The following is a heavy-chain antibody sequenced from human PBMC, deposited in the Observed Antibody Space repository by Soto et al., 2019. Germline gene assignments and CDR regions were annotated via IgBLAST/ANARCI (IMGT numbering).Heavy chain of an antibody. CDR1: GYSFTSYW. Sequence: PGESLKISCKGSGYSFTSYWIGWVRQMPGKGLEWMGFIYPGDSDTRYSPSFQGQVTISADKSISTAYLQWSSLKASDTAMYYCARHLRLSRRVATKNAIENWFDPWGQGTLVTVSS. CDR3: ARHLRLSRRVATKNAIENWFDP. D-gene: IGHD5-12*01. J-gene: IGHJ5*02. V-gene: IGHV5-51*01. CDR2: IYPGDSDT.